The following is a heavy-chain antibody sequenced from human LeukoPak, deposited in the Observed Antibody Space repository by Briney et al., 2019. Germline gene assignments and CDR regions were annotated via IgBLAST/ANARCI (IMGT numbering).Heavy chain of an antibody. CDR2: IYYSGST. CDR3: ARDPEGRGGNAFDI. V-gene: IGHV4-39*07. CDR1: GGSISSSSYY. D-gene: IGHD3-16*01. J-gene: IGHJ3*02. Sequence: SETLSLTCTVSGGSISSSSYYWGWIRQPPGKGLEWIGSIYYSGSTYYNPSLKSRVTISVDTSKNQFSLKLSSVTAADTAVYYCARDPEGRGGNAFDIWGQGTMVTVSS.